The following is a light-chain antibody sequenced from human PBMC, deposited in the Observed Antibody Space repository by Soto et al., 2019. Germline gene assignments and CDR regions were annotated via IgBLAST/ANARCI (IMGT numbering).Light chain of an antibody. Sequence: QPVLTQPASVSGSPGQSITISCTGTSSDVGGYNYVSWYQQHPGKAPKLMIYEVSNRPSGVSNRFSGSKSGNTASLTISGLQAEDEADYYCSSYTSSSTSCVFGTGTKVTVL. CDR3: SSYTSSSTSCV. CDR2: EVS. V-gene: IGLV2-14*01. J-gene: IGLJ1*01. CDR1: SSDVGGYNY.